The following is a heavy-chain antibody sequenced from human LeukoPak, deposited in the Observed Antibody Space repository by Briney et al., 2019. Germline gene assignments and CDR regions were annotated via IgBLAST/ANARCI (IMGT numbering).Heavy chain of an antibody. CDR2: IKQDGSEK. Sequence: PGGSLRLSCAASGVTFDDNGMSWVRQAPGKGLEWVANIKQDGSEKYYVDSVKGRLTISRDNAKNSLYLQMNSLRAEDTAVYYCAKNRGSGSYNDYWGQGTLVTVSS. J-gene: IGHJ4*02. D-gene: IGHD3-10*01. V-gene: IGHV3-7*01. CDR3: AKNRGSGSYNDY. CDR1: GVTFDDNG.